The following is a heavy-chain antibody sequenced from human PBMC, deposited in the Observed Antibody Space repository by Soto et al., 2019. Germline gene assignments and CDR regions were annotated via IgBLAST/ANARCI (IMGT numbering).Heavy chain of an antibody. J-gene: IGHJ6*02. V-gene: IGHV3-30-3*01. CDR3: AREGYYGSGSYSGISYYGMDV. Sequence: GGSLRLSCAASGFTFSSYAMHWVRQAPGKGLEWVAVISYDGSNKYYADSVKGRFTISRDNSKNTLYLQMNSLRAEDTAVYYCAREGYYGSGSYSGISYYGMDVWGQGTTVTVS. CDR2: ISYDGSNK. D-gene: IGHD3-10*01. CDR1: GFTFSSYA.